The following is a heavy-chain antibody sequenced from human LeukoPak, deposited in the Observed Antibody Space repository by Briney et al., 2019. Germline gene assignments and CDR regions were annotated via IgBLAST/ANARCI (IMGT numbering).Heavy chain of an antibody. CDR3: ARDTKAAAGTLDY. V-gene: IGHV3-48*01. Sequence: GGSLRLSCAASGFTFSSYSMNWVRQAPGKGLEWVSYISSSSSTIYYADSVKGRFTISRDNAKNSLYPQMNSLRAEDTAVYYCARDTKAAAGTLDYWGQGTLVTVSS. CDR1: GFTFSSYS. D-gene: IGHD6-13*01. J-gene: IGHJ4*02. CDR2: ISSSSSTI.